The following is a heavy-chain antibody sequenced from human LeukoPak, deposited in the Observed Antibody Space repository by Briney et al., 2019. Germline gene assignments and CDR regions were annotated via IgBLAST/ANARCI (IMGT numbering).Heavy chain of an antibody. Sequence: PGRSLRLSCAASGFTFSSYGMHWVRQAPGKGLEWVAVISYDGSNKYYADSVKGRFTISRDNSKNTLYLQMNSLRAEDTSMYYCVKDQTTYCSGASCYQLPDYWGQGTLVTVSS. V-gene: IGHV3-30*18. D-gene: IGHD2-15*01. CDR2: ISYDGSNK. CDR3: VKDQTTYCSGASCYQLPDY. J-gene: IGHJ4*02. CDR1: GFTFSSYG.